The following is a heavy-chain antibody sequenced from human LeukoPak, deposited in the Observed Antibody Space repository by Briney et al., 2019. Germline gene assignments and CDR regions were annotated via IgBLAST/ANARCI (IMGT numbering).Heavy chain of an antibody. D-gene: IGHD2-15*01. Sequence: GGSLRLSCAASGFSFGANSMHWARQVPGKGLEWVSLINGDGNTYYAASVNGRFTVSKDNSKNSLYLQMSSLRPEDTALYYCAKDIEGGLLESWGQGTLVTVSS. V-gene: IGHV3-43*02. CDR3: AKDIEGGLLES. CDR1: GFSFGANS. J-gene: IGHJ4*02. CDR2: INGDGNT.